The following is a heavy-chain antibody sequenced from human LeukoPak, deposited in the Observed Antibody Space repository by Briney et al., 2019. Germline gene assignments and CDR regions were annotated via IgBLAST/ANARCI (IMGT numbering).Heavy chain of an antibody. CDR1: GFTFSGYG. Sequence: GRSLRLSCAASGFTFSGYGMHWVRQAPGKGLEWVAVISYDGSNKYYADSVKGRFTISRDNSKNTLYLQMNSLRAEDTAVYYCAKDWIWFGEPFDYWGQGTLVTVSS. CDR3: AKDWIWFGEPFDY. J-gene: IGHJ4*02. CDR2: ISYDGSNK. D-gene: IGHD3-10*01. V-gene: IGHV3-30*18.